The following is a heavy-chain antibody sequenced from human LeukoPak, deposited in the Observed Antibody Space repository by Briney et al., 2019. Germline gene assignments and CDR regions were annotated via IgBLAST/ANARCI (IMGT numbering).Heavy chain of an antibody. CDR1: GYTFTSYD. J-gene: IGHJ6*02. CDR3: ARAGGSLGYYGMDV. CDR2: MNPNSGNT. D-gene: IGHD1-26*01. V-gene: IGHV1-8*01. Sequence: GASVKVSCKASGYTFTSYDINWVRQATGQGLEWMGWMNPNSGNTGYAQKFQGRVTMTRNTSISTAYMELSSLRSEDTAVYYCARAGGSLGYYGMDVWGQGTTVTVSS.